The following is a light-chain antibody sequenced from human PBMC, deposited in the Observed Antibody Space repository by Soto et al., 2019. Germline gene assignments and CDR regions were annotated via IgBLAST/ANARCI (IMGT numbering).Light chain of an antibody. CDR1: QSLLHSNGYNY. CDR3: MQGTHWPIT. Sequence: DIVMTQSPLSLPVTPVEPASISFRSSQSLLHSNGYNYLDWYLQKPGQSPQLLIYLGSNRASGVPDRFSGSGSGTDFTLKISRVEAEDVGVYYCMQGTHWPITFGQGTRLEIK. V-gene: IGKV2-28*01. J-gene: IGKJ5*01. CDR2: LGS.